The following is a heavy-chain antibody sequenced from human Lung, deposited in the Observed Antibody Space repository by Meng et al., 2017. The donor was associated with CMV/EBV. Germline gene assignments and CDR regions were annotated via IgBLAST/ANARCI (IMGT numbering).Heavy chain of an antibody. CDR3: ARDAAGYSIFDP. CDR2: IDWDDDK. J-gene: IGHJ5*02. Sequence: SGXXLVXPTQTLTLTCTFSGFSLSTSGMRVSWIRQPPGKALEWLARIDWDDDKFYSTSLKTRLTISKDTSKNQAVLTMTNMDPVDTATYYCARDAAGYSIFDPWXKGTXVTVSS. D-gene: IGHD6-13*01. V-gene: IGHV2-70D*14. CDR1: GFSLSTSGMR.